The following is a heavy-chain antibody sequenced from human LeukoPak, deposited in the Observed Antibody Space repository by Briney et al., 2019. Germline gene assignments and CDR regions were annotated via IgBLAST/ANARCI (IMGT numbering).Heavy chain of an antibody. CDR3: ARAYSGRYGLGYYYMDV. J-gene: IGHJ6*03. Sequence: RSGGSLRLSCAGSGFTFSSYSMNWVRQAPGKGLEWVSSISSSSSYIYYADSVKGRFTTSRYNAKNSLYLQMNSLRADDTAVYYCARAYSGRYGLGYYYMDVWGKGTTVTISS. CDR1: GFTFSSYS. D-gene: IGHD1-26*01. V-gene: IGHV3-21*01. CDR2: ISSSSSYI.